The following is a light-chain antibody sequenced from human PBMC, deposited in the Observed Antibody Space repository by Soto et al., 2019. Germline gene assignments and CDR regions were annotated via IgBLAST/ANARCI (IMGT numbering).Light chain of an antibody. J-gene: IGLJ2*01. CDR3: SSYTSSDTYVV. CDR2: EVN. Sequence: QSALTQPASVSGSPGQSITISCTGTSSDVGGYNYVSWYQQHPGKAPKLMIYEVNNRPSGVSNRFSGSKSANAASLTISGLQAEDEADYYCSSYTSSDTYVVFGGGTKLTVL. CDR1: SSDVGGYNY. V-gene: IGLV2-14*01.